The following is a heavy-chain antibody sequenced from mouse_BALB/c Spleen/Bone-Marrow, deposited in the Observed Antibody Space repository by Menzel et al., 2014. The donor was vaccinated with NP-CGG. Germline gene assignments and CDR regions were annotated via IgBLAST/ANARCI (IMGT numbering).Heavy chain of an antibody. CDR1: AYTFTDYA. V-gene: IGHV1-67*01. D-gene: IGHD2-14*01. Sequence: VQLQQSGPEAVRPGVSVKISCKGSAYTFTDYAMHWVKQSHAKSLEWIGVISTYNGNTNYNQKFKGKATMTVDKSSSTAYMELARLTSEDSAIYYCAREVRAPWYAMDYWAQATSVTVPS. CDR3: AREVRAPWYAMDY. J-gene: IGHJ4*01. CDR2: ISTYNGNT.